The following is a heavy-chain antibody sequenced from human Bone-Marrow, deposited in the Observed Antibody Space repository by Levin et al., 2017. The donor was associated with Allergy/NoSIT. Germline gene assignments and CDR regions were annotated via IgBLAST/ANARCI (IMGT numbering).Heavy chain of an antibody. CDR3: ASGYCSSTSCLRFSYYYYYMDV. CDR1: GYTFTGYY. Sequence: ASVKVSCKASGYTFTGYYMHWVRQAPGQGLEWMGRINPNSGGTNYAQKFQGRVTMTRDTSISTAYMELSRLRSDDTAVYYCASGYCSSTSCLRFSYYYYYMDVWGKGTTVTVSS. CDR2: INPNSGGT. D-gene: IGHD2-2*03. V-gene: IGHV1-2*06. J-gene: IGHJ6*03.